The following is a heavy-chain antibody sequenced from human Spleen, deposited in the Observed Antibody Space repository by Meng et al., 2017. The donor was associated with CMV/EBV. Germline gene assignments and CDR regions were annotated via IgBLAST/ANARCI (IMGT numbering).Heavy chain of an antibody. Sequence: EVQVVEAGGDFVQPGGSVRLSCAVSGFTVSHDYMSWVRQAPGKGLEWVSVIYHDGRTYYADSVKGRFTMSRDNSKNTVHLQMNSLRVEDTAVYYCARHDWFDPWGQGTLVTVSS. CDR1: GFTVSHDY. CDR2: IYHDGRT. V-gene: IGHV3-66*04. CDR3: ARHDWFDP. J-gene: IGHJ5*02.